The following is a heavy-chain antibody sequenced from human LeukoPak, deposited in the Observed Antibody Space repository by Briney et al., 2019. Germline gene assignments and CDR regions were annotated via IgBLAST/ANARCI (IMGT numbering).Heavy chain of an antibody. CDR1: GGSIRSSYY. J-gene: IGHJ3*02. CDR3: ASRGYTLSSGAFDI. Sequence: PSETLSLTCSVSGGSIRSSYYWVWIRQPPGKGLEWIGSIYYSGDTYYNPSLESRVTISVDTSKNQFSLKLSSVTAADTAVYYCASRGYTLSSGAFDIWGQGTMVTVSS. D-gene: IGHD3-16*02. V-gene: IGHV4-39*01. CDR2: IYYSGDT.